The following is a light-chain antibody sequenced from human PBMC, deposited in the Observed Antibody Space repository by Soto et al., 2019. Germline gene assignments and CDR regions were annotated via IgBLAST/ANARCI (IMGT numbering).Light chain of an antibody. CDR2: DVS. CDR3: CSYAGSYTLAV. Sequence: QSALTQPRSVSGSPGQSVTISCTGTSSDVGGYNYVSWYQQHPGKAPKLMIYDVSKRPSGVPDRFSGSKSGNTASLTISCLQAEDDADYYCCSYAGSYTLAVFGTGTKLTVL. V-gene: IGLV2-11*01. J-gene: IGLJ1*01. CDR1: SSDVGGYNY.